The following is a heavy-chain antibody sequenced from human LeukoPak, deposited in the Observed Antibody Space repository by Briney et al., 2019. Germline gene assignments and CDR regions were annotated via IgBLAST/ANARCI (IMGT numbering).Heavy chain of an antibody. D-gene: IGHD3-10*01. CDR3: ARVGDHYHWYLDL. J-gene: IGHJ2*01. CDR2: LYSGSST. V-gene: IGHV3-53*01. CDR1: GFSVSTNY. Sequence: GGSLRLSCAASGFSVSTNYMNWVRQAPGKGLEWVSILYSGSSTYYTDSVKGRFTISRDNSRNTLYLHMTNLRAEDTAVYYCARVGDHYHWYLDLWGRGSRLTVSS.